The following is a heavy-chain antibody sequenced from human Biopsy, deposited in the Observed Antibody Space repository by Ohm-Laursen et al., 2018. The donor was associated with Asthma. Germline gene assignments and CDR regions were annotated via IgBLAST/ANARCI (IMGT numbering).Heavy chain of an antibody. CDR2: IYYSGTT. Sequence: GTLSLTYSLSSGPGGYMRSGNYYWGWIRQPPGKGLEWIGSIYYSGTTYYNPSLESRVTVSPDTSKNQFSLKLTSVTAADTAVYYCVRGSSSWHHGPFHYYYGLDVWGQGTTATVSS. J-gene: IGHJ6*02. D-gene: IGHD6-13*01. CDR3: VRGSSSWHHGPFHYYYGLDV. CDR1: SGPGGYMRSGNYY. V-gene: IGHV4-39*01.